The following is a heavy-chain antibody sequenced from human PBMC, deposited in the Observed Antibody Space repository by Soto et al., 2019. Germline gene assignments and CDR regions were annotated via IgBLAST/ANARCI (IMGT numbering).Heavy chain of an antibody. V-gene: IGHV3-23*01. J-gene: IGHJ3*02. CDR3: AKATATSGGAFEI. Sequence: GGSLRRSCAVSGFICISYDISWVRQAPGKGLEWVSTILVGGSTHYEDSVKGRFTISRDTSKNTVYLQMNSLTAGDTAFYYCAKATATSGGAFEIYGQGTMVTVSS. CDR2: ILVGGST. D-gene: IGHD1-1*01. CDR1: GFICISYD.